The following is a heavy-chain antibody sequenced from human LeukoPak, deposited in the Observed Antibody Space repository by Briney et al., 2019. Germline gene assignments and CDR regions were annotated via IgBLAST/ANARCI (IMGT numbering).Heavy chain of an antibody. CDR3: ARGIRFLEWSFTAVHYMDV. Sequence: GGSLRLSCAASEFTFSSYSMNWVRQAPGRGLEWVSSIDTSSSHIYYADSVKGRFTISRDNAKKSLYLQMNSLRAEDTAVYYCARGIRFLEWSFTAVHYMDVWGKGTTVTVSS. CDR2: IDTSSSHI. CDR1: EFTFSSYS. J-gene: IGHJ6*03. D-gene: IGHD3-3*01. V-gene: IGHV3-21*01.